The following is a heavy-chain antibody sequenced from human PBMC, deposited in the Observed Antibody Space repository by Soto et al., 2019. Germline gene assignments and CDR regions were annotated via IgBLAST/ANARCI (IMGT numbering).Heavy chain of an antibody. D-gene: IGHD3-3*01. CDR2: INHSGST. J-gene: IGHJ4*02. CDR1: GGSFSGYY. V-gene: IGHV4-34*01. CDR3: ARGYRWSPDY. Sequence: QVQLQQWGAGLLKPSETLSLTCAVYGGSFSGYYWSWIRQPPGKGLEWIGEINHSGSTNYNPSLKSRVTISVDTSKNQFSLKLSSVTAADTAVYYCARGYRWSPDYWGQGTLVTVSS.